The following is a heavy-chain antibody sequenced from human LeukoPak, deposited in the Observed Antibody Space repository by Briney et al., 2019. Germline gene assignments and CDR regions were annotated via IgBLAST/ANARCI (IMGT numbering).Heavy chain of an antibody. D-gene: IGHD3-10*01. CDR3: ARDSPARGDPPPH. CDR1: GYTFTSYD. J-gene: IGHJ1*01. Sequence: ASVKVSCKASGYTFTSYDIYWVRQATGQGLEWMGWMNPNSGNTGYAQKFQGRVTMTRHTSISTAYMELSSLRSEDTAVYYCARDSPARGDPPPHWGQGTLVTVSS. CDR2: MNPNSGNT. V-gene: IGHV1-8*01.